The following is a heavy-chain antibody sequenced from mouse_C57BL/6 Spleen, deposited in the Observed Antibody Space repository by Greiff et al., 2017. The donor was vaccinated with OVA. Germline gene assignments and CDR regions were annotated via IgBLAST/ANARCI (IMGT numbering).Heavy chain of an antibody. CDR3: ARWGLPNYAMDY. CDR1: GYTFTSYW. D-gene: IGHD2-1*01. CDR2: IYPGSGST. V-gene: IGHV1-55*01. J-gene: IGHJ4*01. Sequence: VQLQQSGAELVKPGASVKMSCKASGYTFTSYWITWVKQRPGQGLEWIGDIYPGSGSTNYNEKFKSKATLTVDTSSSTAYMQLSSLTSEDSAVYYCARWGLPNYAMDYWGQGTSVTVSS.